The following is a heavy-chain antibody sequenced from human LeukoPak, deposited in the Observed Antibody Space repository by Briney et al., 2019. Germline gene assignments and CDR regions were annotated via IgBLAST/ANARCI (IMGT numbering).Heavy chain of an antibody. CDR1: GFTISNYD. Sequence: LPGGSLRLSCAASGFTISNYDMHWVRQAPGKGLEWVALISYDGSNKYYADSVKGRFTISRDNSKNTLYLQMNSLRAEDTAVYCCTRDMGGTYFDYWGQGTLVTVSS. CDR3: TRDMGGTYFDY. CDR2: ISYDGSNK. D-gene: IGHD1-26*01. J-gene: IGHJ4*02. V-gene: IGHV3-30*03.